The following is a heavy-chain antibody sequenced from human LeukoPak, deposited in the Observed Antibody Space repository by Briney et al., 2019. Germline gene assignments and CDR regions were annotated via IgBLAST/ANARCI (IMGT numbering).Heavy chain of an antibody. D-gene: IGHD6-6*01. V-gene: IGHV3-7*01. CDR2: IKQDGSEK. CDR3: ARVPMIAARPRYFQH. Sequence: PGGSLRLSCAASGFTFSSYWMSWVRQAPGKGLEWVANIKQDGSEKYYVDSVKGRFTISRDNAKNSLYLQMNRLRAEDTAVYYCARVPMIAARPRYFQHWGRGTLVTVSS. J-gene: IGHJ1*01. CDR1: GFTFSSYW.